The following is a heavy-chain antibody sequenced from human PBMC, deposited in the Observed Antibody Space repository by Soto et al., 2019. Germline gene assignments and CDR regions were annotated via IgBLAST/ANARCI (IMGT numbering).Heavy chain of an antibody. V-gene: IGHV4-61*01. D-gene: IGHD6-6*01. CDR3: AREFSNSPEAFDS. Sequence: QVHLQESGPGQVKPSETLSLTCTVSGGSVNSDSYYWSWIRQPPGRGLEWIGYIYYTGSTNYNPSLKSRVTISIDTSRNQFSLKLSSVTAADTAVYYCAREFSNSPEAFDSWGQGSLVTVSS. J-gene: IGHJ4*02. CDR2: IYYTGST. CDR1: GGSVNSDSYY.